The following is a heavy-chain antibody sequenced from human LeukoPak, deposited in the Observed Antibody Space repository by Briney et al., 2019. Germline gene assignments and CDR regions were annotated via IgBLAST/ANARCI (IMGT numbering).Heavy chain of an antibody. V-gene: IGHV1-8*01. Sequence: SVKVSCKASGYTFTSYEFNWVRQAAGQGLEGMGWMNPNSGNTGYAQKFQGGVTMTRNTSTRTAYMELRCLRSDDTAVYYCAIIVVVPVPPYYYYGMDVWGQGTTVTVSS. CDR3: AIIVVVPVPPYYYYGMDV. CDR1: GYTFTSYE. D-gene: IGHD2-2*01. J-gene: IGHJ6*02. CDR2: MNPNSGNT.